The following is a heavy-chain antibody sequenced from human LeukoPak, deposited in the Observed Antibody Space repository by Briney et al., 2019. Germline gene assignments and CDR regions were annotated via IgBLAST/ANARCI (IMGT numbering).Heavy chain of an antibody. Sequence: GGSLRLSCATSGFTFSNYAISWVRQVPGKGLEWVASVSGGGGTTAYADSVKGRFSISRDNSKKTLYLQMSSLRVEDTAVYYCAKRAYDFWSGSSYYYYYMDVWGKGTTVTVSS. CDR1: GFTFSNYA. D-gene: IGHD3-3*01. CDR3: AKRAYDFWSGSSYYYYYMDV. V-gene: IGHV3-23*01. CDR2: VSGGGGTT. J-gene: IGHJ6*03.